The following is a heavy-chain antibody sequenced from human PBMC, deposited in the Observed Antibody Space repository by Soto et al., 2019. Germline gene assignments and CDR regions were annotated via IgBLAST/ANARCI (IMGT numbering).Heavy chain of an antibody. CDR2: ISAYSGNT. V-gene: IGHV1-18*01. D-gene: IGHD5-12*01. J-gene: IGHJ4*02. Sequence: ASVKVSCTASGYTLTRYGIILVRQAPGQGLEWMGWISAYSGNTNYAQKLQGRVTMTTDTSTSTAYMELRSLRSDDTAVYYCAREVDGIASLRFDYWGQGTLVTFS. CDR3: AREVDGIASLRFDY. CDR1: GYTLTRYG.